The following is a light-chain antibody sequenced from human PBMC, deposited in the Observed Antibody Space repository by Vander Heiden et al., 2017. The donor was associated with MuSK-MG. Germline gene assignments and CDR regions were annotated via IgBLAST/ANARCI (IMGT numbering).Light chain of an antibody. V-gene: IGKV1-27*01. CDR1: QGINTY. CDR3: QKYNSAPFT. Sequence: DIQMTQSPSSLSASVGDRVTITCRASQGINTYLAWFQQKPGKVPKLLIDGSSTLQSGVPSRFSGSGSGTDFTLTISGLQPGDVATYYCQKYNSAPFTFGHGTKVDIK. CDR2: GSS. J-gene: IGKJ3*01.